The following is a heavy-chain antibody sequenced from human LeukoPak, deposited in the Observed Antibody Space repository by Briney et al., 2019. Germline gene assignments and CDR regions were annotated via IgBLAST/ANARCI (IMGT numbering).Heavy chain of an antibody. Sequence: GGSLRLSCAASGFTFSSYSMNWVRQAPGKGLEWVSSSSSSSSYIYYADSVKGRFTISRDNAKNSLYLQMNSLRAEDTAVYYCARDKVAAALIGVNAFDIWGQGTMVTVSS. CDR1: GFTFSSYS. V-gene: IGHV3-21*01. D-gene: IGHD6-13*01. CDR3: ARDKVAAALIGVNAFDI. J-gene: IGHJ3*02. CDR2: SSSSSSYI.